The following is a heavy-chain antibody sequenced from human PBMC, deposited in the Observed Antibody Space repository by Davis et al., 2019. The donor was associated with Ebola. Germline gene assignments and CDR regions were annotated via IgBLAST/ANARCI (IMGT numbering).Heavy chain of an antibody. CDR2: IIPIFGTA. Sequence: SVKVSCKASGGTFSSYAISWVRQAPGQGLEWMGGIIPIFGTANYAQKFQGRVTITADESTSTAYMELSSLRSEDTAVYYCAPTRSGYLPDFDYWGQGTLVTVSS. CDR1: GGTFSSYA. J-gene: IGHJ4*02. D-gene: IGHD3-3*01. CDR3: APTRSGYLPDFDY. V-gene: IGHV1-69*13.